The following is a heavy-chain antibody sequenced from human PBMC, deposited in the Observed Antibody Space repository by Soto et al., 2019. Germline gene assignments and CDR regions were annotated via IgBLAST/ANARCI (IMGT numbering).Heavy chain of an antibody. J-gene: IGHJ4*02. D-gene: IGHD2-15*01. CDR1: GFTFANYD. CDR2: ISGGGGDT. Sequence: GGSLRLSCAASGFTFANYDMAWVRQAPGKGLQWVSSISGGGGDTFYADSVKGRFTISRDNSHNTLYLQMDSLRAEDTAVYYCAKEFLCSGDGCPYGGGNFDFWGQGALVTVSS. CDR3: AKEFLCSGDGCPYGGGNFDF. V-gene: IGHV3-23*01.